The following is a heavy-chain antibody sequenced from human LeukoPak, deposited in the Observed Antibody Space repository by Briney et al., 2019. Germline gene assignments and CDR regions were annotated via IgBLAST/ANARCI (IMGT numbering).Heavy chain of an antibody. D-gene: IGHD3-10*01. Sequence: SETLSLTCTVSGGSISSYYWSWIRQPPGKGLEWIGYIYYSGSTNYNPSLKSRVTISVDTSKNQFSLKLSSVTAADTAVYYCARVRREVIVDYWGQGTLVTVSS. V-gene: IGHV4-59*01. CDR1: GGSISSYY. CDR3: ARVRREVIVDY. J-gene: IGHJ4*02. CDR2: IYYSGST.